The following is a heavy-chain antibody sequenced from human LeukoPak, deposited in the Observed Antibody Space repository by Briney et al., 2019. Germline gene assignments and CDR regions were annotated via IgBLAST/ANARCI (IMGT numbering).Heavy chain of an antibody. CDR3: ARDHSIAAADYYFDY. CDR2: ISYDGSDK. CDR1: GFTFSSYA. Sequence: GRSLRLSCAASGFTFSSYAMHWVRQAPGKGLEWVAVISYDGSDKYYADSVKGRFTISRDNSKNTLYLQMNSLRAEDTAVYYCARDHSIAAADYYFDYWGQGTLVTVSS. J-gene: IGHJ4*02. V-gene: IGHV3-30*04. D-gene: IGHD6-13*01.